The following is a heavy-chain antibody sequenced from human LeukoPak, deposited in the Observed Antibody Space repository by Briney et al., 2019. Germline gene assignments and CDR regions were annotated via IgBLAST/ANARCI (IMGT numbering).Heavy chain of an antibody. CDR3: AKEGDIAVAGSLDY. CDR1: GFTFSSYG. CDR2: ISGSGGST. D-gene: IGHD6-19*01. J-gene: IGHJ4*02. V-gene: IGHV3-23*01. Sequence: HPGGSLRLSCAASGFTFSSYGMSWVRQAPGKGLEWVSAISGSGGSTYYADSVKGRFTISRDNSKNTLYLQMNSLRAEDTAVYYCAKEGDIAVAGSLDYWGQGTLVTVSS.